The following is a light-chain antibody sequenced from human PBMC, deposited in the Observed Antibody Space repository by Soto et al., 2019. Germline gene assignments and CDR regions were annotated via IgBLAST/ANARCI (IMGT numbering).Light chain of an antibody. CDR2: DAS. CDR3: QQRSNWRT. CDR1: QSISDT. J-gene: IGKJ1*01. V-gene: IGKV3-11*01. Sequence: ETVMTQSPATLSVSPGGRATLSCRASQSISDTLAWYQQKPGQAPRLLIYDASNRATGIPARFSGSGSGTDFTLTISSLEPEDFAVYYCQQRSNWRTFGQGTKVDIK.